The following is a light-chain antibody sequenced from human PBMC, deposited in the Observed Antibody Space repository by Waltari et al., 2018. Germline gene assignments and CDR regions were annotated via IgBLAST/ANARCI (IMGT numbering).Light chain of an antibody. J-gene: IGKJ4*01. V-gene: IGKV3-11*01. Sequence: EIVLTQSPVTLSLAAGERATLSCTDSERVSNDLAWYQQNPGQSPTLLIYDASQRATGIPGSFSGRGYVTDFTLTINNLGSEDFALYYCQQGVILPLTFGGGTKLEIK. CDR2: DAS. CDR3: QQGVILPLT. CDR1: ERVSND.